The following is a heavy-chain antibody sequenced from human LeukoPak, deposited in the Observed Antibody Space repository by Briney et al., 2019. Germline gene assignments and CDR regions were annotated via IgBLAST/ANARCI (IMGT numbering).Heavy chain of an antibody. CDR2: IYYSGST. D-gene: IGHD3-16*01. J-gene: IGHJ4*02. V-gene: IGHV4-39*07. CDR3: AGGHPFDT. Sequence: SETLSLTCTVSGGSISSDFYYWGWIRQPPGKGLEWLGSIYYSGSTYYNPSLRSRVTISVDTSKNQFSLRLSSLTAADTAVYYCAGGHPFDTWGQGILVTVSS. CDR1: GGSISSDFYY.